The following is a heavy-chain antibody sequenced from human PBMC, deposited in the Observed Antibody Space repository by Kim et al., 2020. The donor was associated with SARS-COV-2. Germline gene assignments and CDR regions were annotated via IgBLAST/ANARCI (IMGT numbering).Heavy chain of an antibody. Sequence: DSVKGRFTISRDNAKNSLYLQMNSLRAEDTAVYYCARGGAARVYYYGMDVWGQGTTVTVSS. J-gene: IGHJ6*02. CDR3: ARGGAARVYYYGMDV. V-gene: IGHV3-48*03. D-gene: IGHD6-6*01.